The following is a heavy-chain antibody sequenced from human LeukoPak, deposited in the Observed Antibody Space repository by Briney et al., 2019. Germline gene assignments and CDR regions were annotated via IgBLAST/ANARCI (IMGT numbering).Heavy chain of an antibody. J-gene: IGHJ6*03. CDR3: ARGRGSDYYHYYYMDV. V-gene: IGHV3-9*03. CDR1: EFSIDDFA. Sequence: GRSLRLSCAGSEFSIDDFAMHWVRQAPGKGLEWVSSINWNSGSAAYADSVKGRFTISRENAKNSLYLQMNSLRAEDMGLYYCARGRGSDYYHYYYMDVWGKGTTVTVSS. D-gene: IGHD6-19*01. CDR2: INWNSGSA.